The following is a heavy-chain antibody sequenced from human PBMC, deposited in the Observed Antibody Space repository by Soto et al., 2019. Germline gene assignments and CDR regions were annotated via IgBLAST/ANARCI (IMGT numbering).Heavy chain of an antibody. CDR1: GYTFTGYY. CDR3: ARAPYYYGSGSPTPYFDY. D-gene: IGHD3-10*01. V-gene: IGHV1-2*04. J-gene: IGHJ4*02. CDR2: INPNSGGT. Sequence: ASVKVSCKASGYTFTGYYMHWVRQAPGQGLEWVGWINPNSGGTNYAQKFQGWVTMTRDTSISTAYMELSRLRSDDTAVYYCARAPYYYGSGSPTPYFDYWGQGTLVTVSS.